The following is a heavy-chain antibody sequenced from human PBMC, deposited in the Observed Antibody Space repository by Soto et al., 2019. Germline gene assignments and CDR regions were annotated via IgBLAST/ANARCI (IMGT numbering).Heavy chain of an antibody. CDR3: ARDMVHCSGGSCYSGQVYYYYMDV. Sequence: QVQLVESGGGLVKPGGSLRLSCAASGFTFSDYYMSWIRQAPGKGLEWVSYISSSGSTIYYADSVKGRFTISRDNAKNSLYVQMSSLRAEDTAVYYCARDMVHCSGGSCYSGQVYYYYMDVWGKGTTVTVSS. CDR1: GFTFSDYY. J-gene: IGHJ6*03. CDR2: ISSSGSTI. D-gene: IGHD2-15*01. V-gene: IGHV3-11*01.